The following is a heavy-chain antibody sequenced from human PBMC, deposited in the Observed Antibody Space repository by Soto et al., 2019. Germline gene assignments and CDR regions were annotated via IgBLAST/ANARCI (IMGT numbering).Heavy chain of an antibody. Sequence: QVHLEQSGAEVKKPGSSVKVSCKAAGGTFSTYTLIWVRQAPGQGLEWMGRIIPMLTVTNSAQKFQGRVTLTADKSTSTAFMELTSLTSDVTDVYYCSIGSWSAETFDVWGQGTMVTVSS. CDR1: GGTFSTYT. CDR2: IIPMLTVT. CDR3: SIGSWSAETFDV. D-gene: IGHD2-2*01. V-gene: IGHV1-69*02. J-gene: IGHJ3*01.